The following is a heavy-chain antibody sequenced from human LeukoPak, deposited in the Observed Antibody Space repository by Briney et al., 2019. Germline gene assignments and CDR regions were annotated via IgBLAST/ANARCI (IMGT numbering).Heavy chain of an antibody. CDR3: AKSLDGYNYRGCFDY. D-gene: IGHD5-24*01. CDR1: GITLSNYG. CDR2: LSGSGGGT. V-gene: IGHV3-23*01. Sequence: PGGSLRLSCAVSGITLSNYGMSWVRQATGKGLEWVAGLSGSGGGTNYADSVQGRLTISRDNPKNTLYLQMNSLRAEDTAVYYCAKSLDGYNYRGCFDYWGQGTLVTVSS. J-gene: IGHJ4*02.